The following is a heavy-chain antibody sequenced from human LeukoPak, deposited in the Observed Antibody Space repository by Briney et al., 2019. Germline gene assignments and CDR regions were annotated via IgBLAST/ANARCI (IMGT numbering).Heavy chain of an antibody. V-gene: IGHV3-21*04. Sequence: GGSLRLSCAAPGFTFSSYSMNWVRQAPGKGLEWVSSISGGSGYIYYADSVKGRFTISRDNSKNTLYLQMNSLRAEDTAVYYCAKDPYDFWSGYFWRWFDPWGQGTLVTVSS. J-gene: IGHJ5*02. CDR1: GFTFSSYS. D-gene: IGHD3-3*01. CDR3: AKDPYDFWSGYFWRWFDP. CDR2: ISGGSGYI.